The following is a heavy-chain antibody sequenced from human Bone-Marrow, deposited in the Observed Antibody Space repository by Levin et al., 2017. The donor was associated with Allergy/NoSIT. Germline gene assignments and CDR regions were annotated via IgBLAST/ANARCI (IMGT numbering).Heavy chain of an antibody. CDR3: ARDHHTYDRSGYFLY. Sequence: ASVKVSCKASGYTFTGYYMHWVRQAPGQGLEWMGWINPNSGGTNYAQKFQGRVTMTRDTSISTAYMELSRLRSDDTAVYYCARDHHTYDRSGYFLYWGQGTLVTVSS. J-gene: IGHJ4*02. V-gene: IGHV1-2*02. CDR1: GYTFTGYY. CDR2: INPNSGGT. D-gene: IGHD3-22*01.